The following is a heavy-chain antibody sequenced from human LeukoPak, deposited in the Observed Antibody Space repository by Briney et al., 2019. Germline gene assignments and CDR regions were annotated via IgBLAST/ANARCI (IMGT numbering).Heavy chain of an antibody. CDR2: IRYDGSNK. V-gene: IGHV3-30*02. Sequence: GGSLRLSCAASGFTFSSYGMSWVRQAPGKGLEWVAFIRYDGSNKYYADSVKGRFTISRYNSKNTLYLQMNSLRAEDTAVYYCAKDGDYYDSSGYVDCWGREPWSPSPQ. J-gene: IGHJ4*02. CDR3: AKDGDYYDSSGYVDC. D-gene: IGHD3-22*01. CDR1: GFTFSSYG.